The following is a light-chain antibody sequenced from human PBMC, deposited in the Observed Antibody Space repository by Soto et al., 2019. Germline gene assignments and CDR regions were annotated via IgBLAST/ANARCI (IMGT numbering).Light chain of an antibody. J-gene: IGKJ1*01. Sequence: IVLIQSPGTLSLSPGERATLSCRASRSLSSGYLAWYQQKPGQAPRLLFYDASRRATGTPDRFSVSGSGTDFTLTISRLEPEDFAVYYCQQHGDSPRTFGQGTKVDIK. CDR3: QQHGDSPRT. CDR2: DAS. CDR1: RSLSSGY. V-gene: IGKV3-20*01.